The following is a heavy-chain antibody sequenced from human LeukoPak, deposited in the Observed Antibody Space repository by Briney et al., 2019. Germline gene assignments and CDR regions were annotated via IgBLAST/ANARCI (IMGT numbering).Heavy chain of an antibody. CDR3: AKDHAGSGRAFES. D-gene: IGHD2-15*01. CDR1: GFTFRTCG. J-gene: IGHJ4*02. V-gene: IGHV3-30*04. CDR2: MSSDAIKT. Sequence: GGSLRLSCETSGFTFRTCGVHWVRQAPGKGLEWVALMSSDAIKTYYADSVKGRFRISRDSSKDTLYLQMNSLRAEDTAVYYCAKDHAGSGRAFESWGQGTLVTVSS.